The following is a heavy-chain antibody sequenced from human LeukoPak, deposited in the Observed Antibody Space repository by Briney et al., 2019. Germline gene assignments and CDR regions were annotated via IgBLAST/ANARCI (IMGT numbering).Heavy chain of an antibody. CDR3: ARLLDNDISGDPDTFDV. D-gene: IGHD3-22*01. Sequence: SETLSLTCAVSGYSISSGYYWGWIRQPPGTGLEWIGSIYHSGSTYYNPSLKSRVTISVNTSKNQFSLKLSSVTAADTAVYYCARLLDNDISGDPDTFDVWGQGTTVIVSS. CDR1: GYSISSGYY. J-gene: IGHJ3*01. CDR2: IYHSGST. V-gene: IGHV4-38-2*01.